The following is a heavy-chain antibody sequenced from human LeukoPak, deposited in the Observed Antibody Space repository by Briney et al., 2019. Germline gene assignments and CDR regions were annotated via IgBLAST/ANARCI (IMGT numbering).Heavy chain of an antibody. CDR1: GGSISSYY. D-gene: IGHD6-19*01. J-gene: IGHJ4*02. CDR3: AKGTSSGWYYFDY. Sequence: SETLSLTCTVSGGSISSYYWSWIRQPAGKGLEWIGRIYISGSTNYNPSLKSRVTISVDTSKNQFSLKLDSVTAADTAVYYCAKGTSSGWYYFDYWGQGTLVTVSS. CDR2: IYISGST. V-gene: IGHV4-4*07.